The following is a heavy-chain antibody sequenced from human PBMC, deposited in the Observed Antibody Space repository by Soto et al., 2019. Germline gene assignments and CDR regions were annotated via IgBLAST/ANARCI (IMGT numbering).Heavy chain of an antibody. D-gene: IGHD3-3*01. CDR3: AKDLKIAYYDFWSGYYPDAFDI. J-gene: IGHJ3*02. CDR2: ISGSGGST. V-gene: IGHV3-23*01. CDR1: GFTFSSYA. Sequence: EVQLLESGGGLVQPGGSLRLSCAASGFTFSSYAMSWVRQAPGKGLEWVSAISGSGGSTYYADSVKGRFTISRDNSKNTLYLQMNSRRAEDTAVYYCAKDLKIAYYDFWSGYYPDAFDIWGQGTMVTVSS.